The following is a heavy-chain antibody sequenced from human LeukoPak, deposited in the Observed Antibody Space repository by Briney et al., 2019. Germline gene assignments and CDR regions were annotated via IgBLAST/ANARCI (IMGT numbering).Heavy chain of an antibody. Sequence: GGSLRLSCAASGFTVSSDYMGWVRQAPEKGLEWVSLISSGGSTYYADSLKGRFTTSRDHSKNTLYLQMNSLRAEDTAVYYCGRVGDGYNDNYWGQGTLVTVSS. V-gene: IGHV3-66*01. D-gene: IGHD5-24*01. CDR3: GRVGDGYNDNY. CDR2: ISSGGST. J-gene: IGHJ4*02. CDR1: GFTVSSDY.